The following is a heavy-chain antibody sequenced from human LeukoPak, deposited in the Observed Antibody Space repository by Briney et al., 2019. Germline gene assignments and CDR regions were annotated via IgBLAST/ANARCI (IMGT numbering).Heavy chain of an antibody. V-gene: IGHV1-18*01. CDR1: GYTFTSYG. D-gene: IGHD3-22*01. J-gene: IGHJ1*01. Sequence: GASVKVSCKASGYTFTSYGISWVRQAPGQGLEWMGWISAYNGNTNHAQKLQGRVTMTTDTSTSTAYMELRSLRSDDTAVYYCARSGYYYDSSGYSPFAEYFQHWGQGTLVTVSS. CDR2: ISAYNGNT. CDR3: ARSGYYYDSSGYSPFAEYFQH.